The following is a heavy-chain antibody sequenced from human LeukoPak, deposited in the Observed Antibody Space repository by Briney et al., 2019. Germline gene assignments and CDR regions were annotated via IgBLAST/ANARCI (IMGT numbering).Heavy chain of an antibody. Sequence: PGGSLRLSCKASGFTFSSYAMTWVRQAPGKGLEWVSVISGSGGSTYYADSVKGRFTISRDNSKNTLYLQMNSLRAEDTAVYYCAPRGGEPVYWGQGTLVTVSS. J-gene: IGHJ4*02. V-gene: IGHV3-23*01. CDR2: ISGSGGST. CDR3: APRGGEPVY. CDR1: GFTFSSYA. D-gene: IGHD3-16*01.